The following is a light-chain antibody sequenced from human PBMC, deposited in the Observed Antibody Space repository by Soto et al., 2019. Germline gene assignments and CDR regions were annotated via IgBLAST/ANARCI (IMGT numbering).Light chain of an antibody. CDR3: QQYNSYSRT. CDR1: QDLDRW. J-gene: IGKJ1*01. V-gene: IGKV1-5*03. CDR2: KAS. Sequence: DIQMTQSPSSLSASVGDRVTITCRASQDLDRWLAWYQQKPGKAPKLLIYKASSLESGVPSRFSGSGSGTELTITISSLQPDDFETYYCQQYNSYSRTFGQGTKVDIK.